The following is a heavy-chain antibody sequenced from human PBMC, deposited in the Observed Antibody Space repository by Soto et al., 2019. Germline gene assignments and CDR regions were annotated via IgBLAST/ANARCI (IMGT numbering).Heavy chain of an antibody. CDR3: TRGIWEMATIRHENY. CDR2: IRSKPYGVTT. D-gene: IGHD5-12*01. CDR1: GFTFGAYA. V-gene: IGHV3-49*05. Sequence: EVQLVESGGGLVKPGRSLRLSCTGSGFTFGAYAMAWFRQAPGKGLEWVGFIRSKPYGVTTEYAASVKGRFTISRDDFKSIAYLQMNSLTTEDTAMYYCTRGIWEMATIRHENYWGQGTLVTVSS. J-gene: IGHJ4*02.